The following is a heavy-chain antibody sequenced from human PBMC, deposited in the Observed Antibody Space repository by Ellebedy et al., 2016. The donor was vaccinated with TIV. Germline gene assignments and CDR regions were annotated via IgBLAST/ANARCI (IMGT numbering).Heavy chain of an antibody. V-gene: IGHV3-48*01. CDR3: ARERYGEHDAFDI. D-gene: IGHD4-17*01. J-gene: IGHJ3*02. CDR1: GFTFSSYS. CDR2: ISSSSSTI. Sequence: GGSLRLSXAASGFTFSSYSMNWVRQAPGKGLEWVSYISSSSSTIYYADSVKGRFTISRDNSKNTLYLQMNSLRAEDTAVYYCARERYGEHDAFDIWGQGTMVTVSS.